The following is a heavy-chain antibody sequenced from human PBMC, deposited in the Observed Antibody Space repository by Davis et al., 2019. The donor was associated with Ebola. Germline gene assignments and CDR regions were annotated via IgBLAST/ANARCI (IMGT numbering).Heavy chain of an antibody. J-gene: IGHJ4*02. CDR3: ARRSGYSSGWPSGWHFDY. V-gene: IGHV1-18*04. CDR2: INPHNGNT. Sequence: AASVKVSCKASGYTFTSYGITWVRQAPGQGLEWMGWINPHNGNTNYAQNVQGRVTMTTDTSTSTAYMELRSLRSDDTAVYYCARRSGYSSGWPSGWHFDYWGQGTLVTVSS. D-gene: IGHD6-19*01. CDR1: GYTFTSYG.